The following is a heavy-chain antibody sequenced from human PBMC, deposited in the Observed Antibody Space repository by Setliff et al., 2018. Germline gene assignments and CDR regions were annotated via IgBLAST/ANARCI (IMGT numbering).Heavy chain of an antibody. Sequence: PGESLKISCKGSGYTFSTYWIGWVRQMPGKGLEWMGIIYPGDSETRYSPSFEGQVSISADTSISTAYLQWSSLKASDTAMYYCARGMEDTAMLAYWGQGTLVTVPQ. CDR3: ARGMEDTAMLAY. D-gene: IGHD5-18*01. CDR1: GYTFSTYW. CDR2: IYPGDSET. V-gene: IGHV5-51*01. J-gene: IGHJ4*02.